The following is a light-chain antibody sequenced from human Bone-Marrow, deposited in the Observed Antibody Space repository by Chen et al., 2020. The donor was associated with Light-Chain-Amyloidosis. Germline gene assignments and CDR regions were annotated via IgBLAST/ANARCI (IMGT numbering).Light chain of an antibody. CDR1: NIGSKS. CDR3: QVGDSSSYLPV. V-gene: IGLV3-21*03. Sequence: SYVLTQPPSVSLAPGKTARITCGGNNIGSKSVHWYQQKPGQSPVLVVYDDTDRPSGIPERCSGSNSGNTATLTSSRVKSGDEADHHCQVGDSSSYLPVFGGGTKRTVL. J-gene: IGLJ2*01. CDR2: DDT.